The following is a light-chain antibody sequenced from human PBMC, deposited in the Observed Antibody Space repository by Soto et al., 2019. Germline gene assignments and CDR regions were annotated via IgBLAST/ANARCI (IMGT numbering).Light chain of an antibody. J-gene: IGKJ1*01. CDR1: QSVGSN. V-gene: IGKV3-20*01. CDR2: GVS. Sequence: EIVMTQSPATLSVSPGERATLSCRASQSVGSNLAWYQQKPGQAPRPLIYGVSSRATGIPDRFSGSGSGTDFTLTISRLEPEDFAVYYCQQYDSSPRTFGQGTKVDIK. CDR3: QQYDSSPRT.